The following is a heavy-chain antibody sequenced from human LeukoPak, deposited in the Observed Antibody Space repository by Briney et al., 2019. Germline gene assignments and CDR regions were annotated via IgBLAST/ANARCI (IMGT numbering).Heavy chain of an antibody. V-gene: IGHV4-4*07. Sequence: SETLSLTCTVSGGSISSHYWSWVRQPAGKGLEWIGRIYTSGSTNYNPSLKSRVTMSVDTSKNQFSLKLSSVTAADTAVYYCARMYYDFWSGYPDYWGQGTLVTVSS. CDR3: ARMYYDFWSGYPDY. D-gene: IGHD3-3*01. J-gene: IGHJ4*02. CDR2: IYTSGST. CDR1: GGSISSHY.